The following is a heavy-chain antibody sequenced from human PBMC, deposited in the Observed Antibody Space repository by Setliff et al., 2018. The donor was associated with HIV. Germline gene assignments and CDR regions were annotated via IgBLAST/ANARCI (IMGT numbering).Heavy chain of an antibody. CDR3: ASRPAGAVAGGYGMDV. D-gene: IGHD6-19*01. Sequence: PSETLSLTCAVSGYSISSGYYWGWIRQPPGKGLEWIGSIYHSESTYYNPSLKSRVTISVDTSKNQFSLKLSSVTAADTAVYYCASRPAGAVAGGYGMDVWGQGTTVTVSS. CDR2: IYHSEST. CDR1: GYSISSGYY. V-gene: IGHV4-38-2*01. J-gene: IGHJ6*02.